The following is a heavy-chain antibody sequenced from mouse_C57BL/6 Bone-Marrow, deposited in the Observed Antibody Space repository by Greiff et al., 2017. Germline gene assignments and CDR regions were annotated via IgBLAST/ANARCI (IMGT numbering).Heavy chain of an antibody. D-gene: IGHD4-1*01. CDR1: GYTFTSYW. CDR2: IYPGSGST. Sequence: VQLQQPGAELVKPGASVKMSCKASGYTFTSYWITWVKQRPGQGLEWIGDIYPGSGSTNYNQKFKGKATLTVDTSSSTAYMQLSSLTSEDSAVYYCARRRPNFWDDYWGQGTTLTVSS. CDR3: ARRRPNFWDDY. J-gene: IGHJ2*01. V-gene: IGHV1-55*01.